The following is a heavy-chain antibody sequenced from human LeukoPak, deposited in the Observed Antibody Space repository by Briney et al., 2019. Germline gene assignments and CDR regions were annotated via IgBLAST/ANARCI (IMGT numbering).Heavy chain of an antibody. CDR2: MNPNSGNT. Sequence: GASVMVSCKASGYTFTGYYMHWVRQAPGQGLEWMGWMNPNSGNTGYPQKFQGRVTMTRNTSISTAYMELSSLRSEDTAVYYCARGRGFGELSFDYWGQGTLVTVSS. V-gene: IGHV1-8*02. CDR1: GYTFTGYY. J-gene: IGHJ4*02. CDR3: ARGRGFGELSFDY. D-gene: IGHD3-10*01.